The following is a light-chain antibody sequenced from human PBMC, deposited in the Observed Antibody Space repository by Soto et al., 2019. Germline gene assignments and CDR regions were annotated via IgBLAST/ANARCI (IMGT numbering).Light chain of an antibody. V-gene: IGLV1-40*01. CDR3: QSYDSSLSGSV. Sequence: QSVLTQPPSVSGAPGQRVTISCTGSSSNIGAGYDVHWYQQLPGTAPKLLIYGNSNRPSGVPDRFSGSKSRTSASLAITGLQAEDDADYYCQSYDSSLSGSVFGGGTKLTVL. J-gene: IGLJ2*01. CDR1: SSNIGAGYD. CDR2: GNS.